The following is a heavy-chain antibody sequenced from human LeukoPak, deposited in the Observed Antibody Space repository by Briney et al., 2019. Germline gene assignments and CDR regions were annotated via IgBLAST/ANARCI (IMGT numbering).Heavy chain of an antibody. CDR2: ITNDGSST. D-gene: IGHD3-3*01. J-gene: IGHJ4*02. Sequence: GGSLRLSCAASGFTFSSYWMHWVRQVPGKGLVWVSRITNDGSSTAHAESVKGRLTISRDNAKNTLYLQMNSLRAEDTAVYYCARGGRSLDYWGQGTLVTVSS. CDR3: ARGGRSLDY. CDR1: GFTFSSYW. V-gene: IGHV3-74*01.